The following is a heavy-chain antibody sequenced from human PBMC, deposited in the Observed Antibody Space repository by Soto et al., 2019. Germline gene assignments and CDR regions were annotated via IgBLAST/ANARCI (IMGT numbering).Heavy chain of an antibody. CDR2: ISSSSSYI. J-gene: IGHJ3*02. Sequence: GESLKISCAASGFTFSSYSMNWVRQAPGKGLEWVSSISSSSSYIYYADSVKGRFTISRDNAKNSLYLQMNSLRAEDTAVYYCASRWLQWKGAFDIWGQGTMVTVSS. V-gene: IGHV3-21*01. CDR1: GFTFSSYS. D-gene: IGHD5-12*01. CDR3: ASRWLQWKGAFDI.